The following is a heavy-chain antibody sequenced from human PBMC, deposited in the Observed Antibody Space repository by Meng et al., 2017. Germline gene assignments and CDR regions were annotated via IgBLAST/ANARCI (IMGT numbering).Heavy chain of an antibody. V-gene: IGHV6-1*02. CDR2: AYYRSKWYH. D-gene: IGHD1-26*01. J-gene: IGHJ4*02. Sequence: QIPLQHPGPVRVKPSQTLSLICATSGDSVSSNSAAWNWIRQSPSRGLEWLGRAYYRSKWYHDYAESVKSRISIDPDTSKNQFSLQLRSVTPEDSAVYYCARGSYSFDSWGQRTLVTVSS. CDR3: ARGSYSFDS. CDR1: GDSVSSNSAA.